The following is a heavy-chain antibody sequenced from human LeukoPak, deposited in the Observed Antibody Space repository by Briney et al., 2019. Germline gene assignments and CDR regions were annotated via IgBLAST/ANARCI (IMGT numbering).Heavy chain of an antibody. CDR1: GGSISSYY. J-gene: IGHJ4*02. CDR2: IYTSGST. Sequence: PSETQSLTCAVSGGSISSYYWSWIRQPAGKGLGWIGRIYTSGSTNYNPSLKSRVTMSLDTSKNQFSLKLSSVTAADTAVYYCARDPYSYYYDSSGYYPITGFDYWGQGTLVTVSS. CDR3: ARDPYSYYYDSSGYYPITGFDY. D-gene: IGHD3-22*01. V-gene: IGHV4-4*07.